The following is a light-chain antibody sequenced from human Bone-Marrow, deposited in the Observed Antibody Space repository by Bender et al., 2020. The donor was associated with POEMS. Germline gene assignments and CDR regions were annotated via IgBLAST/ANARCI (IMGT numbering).Light chain of an antibody. J-gene: IGLJ3*02. CDR2: SSH. CDR1: SSNIGAHA. Sequence: QSVLTQPPSASGTPGQRVTISCSGGSSNIGAHAVNWYQHLPGTAPTLLIYSSHRRPSEVPDRFSGSRSGTSASLAISGLQYEDEADYYCAVWDDSLNGWVFGGGTKLTVL. V-gene: IGLV1-44*01. CDR3: AVWDDSLNGWV.